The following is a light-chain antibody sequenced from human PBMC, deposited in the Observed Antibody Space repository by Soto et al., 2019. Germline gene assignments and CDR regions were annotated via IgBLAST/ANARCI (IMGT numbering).Light chain of an antibody. V-gene: IGKV3-20*01. J-gene: IGKJ2*01. CDR2: GAS. CDR3: QQYGSPPYT. Sequence: EIVLTQSPGTLSLSPGERATLSCRASQSVSSNYLAWYQQKPGQAPRLLIYGASSRATGIPDRFSGSGSGTDFILTISRLEPEDFAVYYCQQYGSPPYTFGQGTKLDIK. CDR1: QSVSSNY.